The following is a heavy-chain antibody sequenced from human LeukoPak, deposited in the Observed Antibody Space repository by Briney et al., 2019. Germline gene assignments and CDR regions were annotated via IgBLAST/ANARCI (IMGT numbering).Heavy chain of an antibody. V-gene: IGHV3-48*03. CDR1: GFTFSSYE. D-gene: IGHD3-10*01. CDR3: AREGPMLRGVIGGKIDY. CDR2: ISSSGSTI. J-gene: IGHJ4*02. Sequence: GGSLRLSCAASGFTFSSYEMNWVRQAPGKGLEWVSYISSSGSTIYYADSVKGRFTISRDNAKSSLYLQMNSLRPEDTAVYYCAREGPMLRGVIGGKIDYWGQGTLVTVSS.